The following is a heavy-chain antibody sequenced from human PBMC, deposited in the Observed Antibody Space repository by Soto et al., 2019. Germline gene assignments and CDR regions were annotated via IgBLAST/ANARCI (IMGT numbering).Heavy chain of an antibody. J-gene: IGHJ4*02. CDR2: IKSKTDGGTT. D-gene: IGHD6-13*01. Sequence: GGSLRLSCAASGFTFSNAWMNWVRQAPGKGLEWVGRIKSKTDGGTTDYAAPVKGRFTISRDDSKNTLYLQMNSLKTEDTAVYYCTTAPKAPYSSSWYEGGRSQIEFDYWGQGTLVTVSS. CDR3: TTAPKAPYSSSWYEGGRSQIEFDY. V-gene: IGHV3-15*07. CDR1: GFTFSNAW.